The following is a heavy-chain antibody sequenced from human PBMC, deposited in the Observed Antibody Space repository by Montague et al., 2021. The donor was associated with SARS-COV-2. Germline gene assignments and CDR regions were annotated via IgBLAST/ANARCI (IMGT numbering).Heavy chain of an antibody. CDR3: ATDDGPDRHTDFDY. Sequence: TDYNPSLRSRVTISMDTSRNQFSLKLKSVTTADTALYYCATDDGPDRHTDFDYWGRVSLV. CDR2: T. V-gene: IGHV4-59*01. J-gene: IGHJ4*02. D-gene: IGHD1-14*01.